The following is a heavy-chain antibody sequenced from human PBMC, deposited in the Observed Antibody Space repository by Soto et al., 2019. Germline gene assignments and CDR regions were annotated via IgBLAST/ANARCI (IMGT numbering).Heavy chain of an antibody. CDR3: ARVPDY. V-gene: IGHV4-30-2*01. J-gene: IGHJ4*02. CDR1: GGSISSGGYS. Sequence: QLQLQESGSGLVKPSQTLSLTCAVSGGSISSGGYSWSWIRQPPGKGLEWIGYMYHSGGTYYNPYSKGRVPIYIDRSKNKFSLKLSSVTAADRDVYNCARVPDYWGQGILVTVSS. D-gene: IGHD2-2*01. CDR2: MYHSGGT.